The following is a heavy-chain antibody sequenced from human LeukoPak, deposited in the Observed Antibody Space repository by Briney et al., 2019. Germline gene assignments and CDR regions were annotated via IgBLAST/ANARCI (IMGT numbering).Heavy chain of an antibody. D-gene: IGHD3-3*01. V-gene: IGHV1-69*02. CDR2: IIPILGIA. CDR3: ARARGYDFWSGYWFDP. J-gene: IGHJ5*02. Sequence: SVNVSCKASGGTFSSYTISWVRQAPGQGREWMGRIIPILGIANYAQKCQGRVTNTADKSTSTAYMELSSLRSEDKAVYYCARARGYDFWSGYWFDPWGQGTLVTVSS. CDR1: GGTFSSYT.